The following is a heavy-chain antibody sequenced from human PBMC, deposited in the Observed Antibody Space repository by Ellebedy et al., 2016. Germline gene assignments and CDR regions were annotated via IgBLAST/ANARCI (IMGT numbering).Heavy chain of an antibody. J-gene: IGHJ4*02. V-gene: IGHV4-34*01. CDR2: INHSGST. CDR3: AVGSSSSWYPDY. CDR1: GGALSGYF. D-gene: IGHD6-13*01. Sequence: SETLSLTCDVSGGALSGYFWSWIRQPPGKGLEWIGEINHSGSTNYNPSLKSRVTISVDTSKNQFSLKLSSVTAADTAVYYCAVGSSSSWYPDYWGQGTLVTVSS.